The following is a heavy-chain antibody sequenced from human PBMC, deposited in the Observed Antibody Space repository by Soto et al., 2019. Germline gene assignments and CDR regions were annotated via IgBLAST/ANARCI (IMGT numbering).Heavy chain of an antibody. CDR1: GFTFSSYA. Sequence: QVQLVESGGGVVQPGRSLSLSCAASGFTFSSYAMHWVRQAAGKGLEWVAVIWYHGSNKYYEDSVKGRFTISRDNSKNTLYLQMNSLRVEDTAVYYCARDRPGYSGYDWGQGTLVTVSS. J-gene: IGHJ4*02. CDR3: ARDRPGYSGYD. D-gene: IGHD5-12*01. V-gene: IGHV3-33*01. CDR2: IWYHGSNK.